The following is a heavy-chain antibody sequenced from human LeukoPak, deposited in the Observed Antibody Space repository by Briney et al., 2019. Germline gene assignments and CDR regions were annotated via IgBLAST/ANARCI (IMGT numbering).Heavy chain of an antibody. V-gene: IGHV3-9*01. CDR3: AKGVGYDFWSGYYDY. J-gene: IGHJ4*02. CDR1: GFTFSSYA. CDR2: ISWNRGTI. D-gene: IGHD3-3*01. Sequence: GGSLRLSCAASGFTFSSYAMHWVRHAPGKGLEWVSGISWNRGTICSVDSVKGPFTISRDNVNNSLYLQMNSLRAEDTALYYCAKGVGYDFWSGYYDYWGQGTLVTVSS.